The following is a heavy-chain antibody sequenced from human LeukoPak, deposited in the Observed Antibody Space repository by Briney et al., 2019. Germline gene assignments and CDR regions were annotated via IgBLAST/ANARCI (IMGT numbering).Heavy chain of an antibody. V-gene: IGHV3-66*01. CDR1: GFTVSTNY. D-gene: IGHD3-22*01. J-gene: IGHJ4*02. CDR3: ARESNSGYYLSY. CDR2: IYSGGRT. Sequence: GGSLRLSCAASGFTVSTNYMSWVRQAPGKGLEWVSVIYSGGRTYYADSVKGRFTISRDNSRDTLYLQMNSLRAEDTAVYYCARESNSGYYLSYWGQGTLVTVSS.